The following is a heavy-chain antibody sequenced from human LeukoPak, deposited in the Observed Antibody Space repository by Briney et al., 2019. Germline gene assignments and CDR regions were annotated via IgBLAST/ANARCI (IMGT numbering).Heavy chain of an antibody. CDR3: AGDRLTSGSYFFDY. CDR2: ISGRSSTI. D-gene: IGHD1-26*01. Sequence: GGSLRLSCAASAFTFSDYSMNWVRQAPGKGLEWISYISGRSSTIYYADSVRGRFTISRDNAKNSMYLQMNSLRAEDTAVYYCAGDRLTSGSYFFDYWGQGTLVTVSS. J-gene: IGHJ4*02. CDR1: AFTFSDYS. V-gene: IGHV3-48*01.